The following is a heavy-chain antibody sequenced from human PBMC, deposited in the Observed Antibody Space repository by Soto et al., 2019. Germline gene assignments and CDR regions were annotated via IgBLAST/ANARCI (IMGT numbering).Heavy chain of an antibody. CDR2: IYYSGST. J-gene: IGHJ3*02. D-gene: IGHD6-19*01. V-gene: IGHV4-59*08. CDR1: GSSISSYY. Sequence: SETLSLTCTVYGSSISSYYSRLIGQPPGKGLEWIGYIYYSGSTNYNPSLKSRVTILVDTSKNQFSLKLSPVTAADTAAYYCAHYSSGRALDIWGQGTMVTVSS. CDR3: AHYSSGRALDI.